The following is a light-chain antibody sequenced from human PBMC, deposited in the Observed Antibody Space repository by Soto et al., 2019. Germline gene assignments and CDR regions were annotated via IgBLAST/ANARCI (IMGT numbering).Light chain of an antibody. CDR1: QSVSRY. J-gene: IGKJ4*01. CDR2: DTS. CDR3: QQRFSWPPT. V-gene: IGKV3-11*01. Sequence: EIGLTQSPATLSLSPGERATLSCRASQSVSRYLAWYQQNPGQAPRLLIHDTSTRATGVPDTFSGSGSGTEFTLTISSLEPEEFAMYYCQQRFSWPPTFGGGTHVEIK.